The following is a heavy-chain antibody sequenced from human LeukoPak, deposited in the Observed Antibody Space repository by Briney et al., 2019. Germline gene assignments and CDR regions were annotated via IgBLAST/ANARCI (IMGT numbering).Heavy chain of an antibody. CDR3: ARSREAYSYGSD. CDR2: INPNSGCT. D-gene: IGHD5-18*01. Sequence: ASVTVSRKASSYTFTGYYMHLLRLAPAPGIDWMGWINPNSGCTDYAQKFHGRVPMTRDTSISTAYMELSRLRSDDTGVYYCARSREAYSYGSDWGQGALVTVSS. V-gene: IGHV1-2*02. CDR1: SYTFTGYY. J-gene: IGHJ4*02.